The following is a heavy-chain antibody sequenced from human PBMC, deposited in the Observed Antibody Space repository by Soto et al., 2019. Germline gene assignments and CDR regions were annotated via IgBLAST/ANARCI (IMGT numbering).Heavy chain of an antibody. D-gene: IGHD2-15*01. CDR3: ASGYCSGGSCPSRY. V-gene: IGHV3-53*04. CDR2: IYSGGST. J-gene: IGHJ4*02. CDR1: GFTVSSNY. Sequence: EVQLVESGGGLVQPGGSLRLSCAASGFTVSSNYMSWVRQAPGKGLEWVSVIYSGGSTYYADSVKGRFTISRHNSKNTLYLQMNSLRAEDTAVYYYASGYCSGGSCPSRYWGQGTLVTVSS.